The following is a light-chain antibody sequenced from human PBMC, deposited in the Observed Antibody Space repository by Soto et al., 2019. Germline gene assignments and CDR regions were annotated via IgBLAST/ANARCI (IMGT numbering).Light chain of an antibody. J-gene: IGKJ1*01. Sequence: ETLMTQSPATLSVSPGERATLSCRASQSVNNNLAWYQQKLGQAPRVLIYGASTRATGIPARFTGSGSGTEFILTITSLQSKDSAVYYCQEYNTWPWTFGQGTKVEFK. V-gene: IGKV3-15*01. CDR1: QSVNNN. CDR2: GAS. CDR3: QEYNTWPWT.